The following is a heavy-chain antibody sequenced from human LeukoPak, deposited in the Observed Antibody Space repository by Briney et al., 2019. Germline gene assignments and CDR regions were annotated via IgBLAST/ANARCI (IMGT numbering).Heavy chain of an antibody. D-gene: IGHD6-19*01. Sequence: ASAKVSCKASGYTFTGYYMHWVRQAPGQGLEWMGWINPNSGGTNYAQKFQGRVTMTRDTSISTAYMELSRLRSDDTAVYYCARSAGAVVLFDYWGQGTLVTVSS. J-gene: IGHJ4*02. CDR3: ARSAGAVVLFDY. CDR1: GYTFTGYY. V-gene: IGHV1-2*02. CDR2: INPNSGGT.